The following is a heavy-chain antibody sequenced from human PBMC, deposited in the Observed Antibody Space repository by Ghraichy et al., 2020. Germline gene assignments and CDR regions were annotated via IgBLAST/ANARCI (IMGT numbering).Heavy chain of an antibody. Sequence: SVKVSCKASGFTFTSSAVQWVRQARGQRLEWIGWIVVGSGNTNYAQKFQERVTITRDMSTSTAYMELSSLRSEDTAVYYCAADSRYSGSYQGDYWGQGTLVTVSS. CDR2: IVVGSGNT. D-gene: IGHD1-26*01. J-gene: IGHJ4*02. V-gene: IGHV1-58*01. CDR1: GFTFTSSA. CDR3: AADSRYSGSYQGDY.